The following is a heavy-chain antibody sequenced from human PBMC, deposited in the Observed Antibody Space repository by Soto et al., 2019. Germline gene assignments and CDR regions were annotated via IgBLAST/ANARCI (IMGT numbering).Heavy chain of an antibody. J-gene: IGHJ6*02. CDR1: GGTFSSYA. Sequence: QVQLVQSGAEVKKPGSSVKVSCKASGGTFSSYAISWVRQAPGQGLEWMGGIIPIFGTANYAQKFQGRVTITADESTSTAYRELSSLRSEDTAVYYCARYSYGRGYYGMDVWGQGTTVTVSS. CDR3: ARYSYGRGYYGMDV. CDR2: IIPIFGTA. D-gene: IGHD5-18*01. V-gene: IGHV1-69*12.